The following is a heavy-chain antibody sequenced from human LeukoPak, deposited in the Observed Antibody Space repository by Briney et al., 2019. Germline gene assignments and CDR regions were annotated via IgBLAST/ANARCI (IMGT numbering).Heavy chain of an antibody. J-gene: IGHJ4*02. CDR3: ARGYDFWSGYYLDY. D-gene: IGHD3-3*01. CDR2: IYSGGST. CDR1: GFTVSSNY. Sequence: GGSLRLSCAASGFTVSSNYMSWVRQAPGKGLEWVSVIYSGGSTYYADSVKGRFTISRDNSKNTLYLQMNSLRAEDTAVYYCARGYDFWSGYYLDYWGQGTLVTVSS. V-gene: IGHV3-53*01.